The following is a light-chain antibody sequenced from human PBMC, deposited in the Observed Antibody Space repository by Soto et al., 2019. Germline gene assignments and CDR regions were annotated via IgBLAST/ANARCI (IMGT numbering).Light chain of an antibody. Sequence: DIQMTQSPSSLSASVGDRVTITCRASQSISSYLNWYQQKPGKAPKLLIYAASSLQSGVPSRFTGSGSGTDFTLTISSLQPEDFETYYCQQSYSTRWTLAQGTNVDLK. J-gene: IGKJ1*01. CDR1: QSISSY. V-gene: IGKV1-39*01. CDR2: AAS. CDR3: QQSYSTRWT.